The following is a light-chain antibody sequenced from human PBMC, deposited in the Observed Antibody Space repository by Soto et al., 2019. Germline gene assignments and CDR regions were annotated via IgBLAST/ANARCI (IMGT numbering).Light chain of an antibody. CDR2: EVS. J-gene: IGLJ1*01. CDR3: CSFTNSGTFV. Sequence: QSVLTQPASVSGSPGQSITISCTGTSSDVGSRDFVSWYQQHPGKVPKLVMYEVSKRPSGVSNRFSGSKSGNTASLTISGLQAEDEADYYCCSFTNSGTFVFGTGAKVTVL. CDR1: SSDVGSRDF. V-gene: IGLV2-23*02.